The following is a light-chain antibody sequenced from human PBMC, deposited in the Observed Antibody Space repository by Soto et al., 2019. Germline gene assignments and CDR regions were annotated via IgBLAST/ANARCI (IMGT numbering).Light chain of an antibody. CDR1: SGHSSYA. CDR2: VNSDGRH. J-gene: IGLJ2*01. Sequence: QPVLTQSPSASASLGASVKLTCTLSSGHSSYAIAGHQHQPEKGPRYLMRVNSDGRHIKGDGIPDRFSGSSSGAERYLTIPSLQSEDEADYYCQTWGTGTVVFGGGTKLTVL. CDR3: QTWGTGTVV. V-gene: IGLV4-69*01.